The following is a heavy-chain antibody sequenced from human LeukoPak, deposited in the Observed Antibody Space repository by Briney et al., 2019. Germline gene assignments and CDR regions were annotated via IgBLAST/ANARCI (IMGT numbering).Heavy chain of an antibody. CDR3: ARKNDFDI. CDR1: GGSITRDH. Sequence: SETLSLTCTVSGGSITRDHWNWIRQPPGKGLEWIGCIYYSGSTYYNPSLKNRVTISVDMSKNQFSLRLTSVTAADTAVYYCARKNDFDIWGQGTLVTVSS. V-gene: IGHV4-59*01. D-gene: IGHD2/OR15-2a*01. J-gene: IGHJ3*02. CDR2: IYYSGST.